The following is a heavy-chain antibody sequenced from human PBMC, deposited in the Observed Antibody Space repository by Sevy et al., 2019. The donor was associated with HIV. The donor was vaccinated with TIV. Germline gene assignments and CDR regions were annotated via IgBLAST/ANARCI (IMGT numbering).Heavy chain of an antibody. CDR3: AGGRGVIHYFDY. J-gene: IGHJ4*02. Sequence: GGSLRLSCAASGFTFSSYSMNWVRQAPGKGLEWVSSISSSSSYIYYADSVKGRFTISTDNAKNSLYLQMNSRRAEDTAVYYCAGGRGVIHYFDYWGQGTLVTVSS. D-gene: IGHD3-16*02. V-gene: IGHV3-21*01. CDR1: GFTFSSYS. CDR2: ISSSSSYI.